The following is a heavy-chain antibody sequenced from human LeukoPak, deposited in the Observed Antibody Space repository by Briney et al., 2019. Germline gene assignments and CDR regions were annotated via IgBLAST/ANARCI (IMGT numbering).Heavy chain of an antibody. V-gene: IGHV4-59*13. CDR2: IYYSGST. CDR3: ARTTEGGYTYDYFYYYYMDV. D-gene: IGHD5-18*01. Sequence: PSETLSLTCTVSVGSISSYYWSWIRQPPGKGLEWMGYIYYSGSTNYNPSLTSRVTISVDTSHNQFSLKLRSVTAADTAVYYCARTTEGGYTYDYFYYYYMDVWGKGTTVTISS. J-gene: IGHJ6*03. CDR1: VGSISSYY.